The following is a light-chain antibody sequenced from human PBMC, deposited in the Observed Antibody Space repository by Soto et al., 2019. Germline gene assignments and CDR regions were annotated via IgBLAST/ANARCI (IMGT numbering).Light chain of an antibody. CDR2: DTF. CDR1: QSVSTF. Sequence: EVVLTQSTANLSMSPGERVTLSCRASQSVSTFVAWYQHKPGQAPRPVIYDTFKWAPGVPDRFSGGGSGTDFSLTISSQEPEDFAVYDCQLRARWPMPFGQGTRLELK. CDR3: QLRARWPMP. V-gene: IGKV3-11*01. J-gene: IGKJ5*01.